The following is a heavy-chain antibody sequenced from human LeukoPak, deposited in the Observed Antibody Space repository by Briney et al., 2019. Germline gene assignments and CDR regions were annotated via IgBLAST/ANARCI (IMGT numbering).Heavy chain of an antibody. V-gene: IGHV4-38-2*02. CDR1: GYSISSGYY. D-gene: IGHD3-10*01. Sequence: SETLSLTCTVSGYSISSGYYWGWIRQPPGKGLEWIGSIYHSGSTYYNPSLKSRVTISVDTSKNQFSLKLSSVTAADTAVYYCASVGSGSPYYFDYWGQGTLVTVSS. CDR3: ASVGSGSPYYFDY. J-gene: IGHJ4*02. CDR2: IYHSGST.